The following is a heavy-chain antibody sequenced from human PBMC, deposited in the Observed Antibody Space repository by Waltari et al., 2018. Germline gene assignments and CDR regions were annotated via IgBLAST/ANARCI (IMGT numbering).Heavy chain of an antibody. CDR1: GGSISSGSYY. V-gene: IGHV4-39*07. D-gene: IGHD3-3*01. CDR3: ARYYGNGEGWLDP. CDR2: ISYSGTT. J-gene: IGHJ5*02. Sequence: QLQLQESGPGLVKPSETLSLTCTVSGGSISSGSYYWGGIRQPPGKGLESIGYISYSGTTYYNLSLKSRVTMSVDTSRDQYSLSLRSVAAADMAVYYCARYYGNGEGWLDPWGQGTLVTVSS.